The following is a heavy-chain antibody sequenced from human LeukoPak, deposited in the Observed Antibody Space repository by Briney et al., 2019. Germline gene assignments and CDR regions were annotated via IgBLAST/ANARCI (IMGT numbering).Heavy chain of an antibody. V-gene: IGHV4-59*01. D-gene: IGHD1-7*01. J-gene: IGHJ5*02. CDR2: IYYSGST. CDR3: ATQHGITGTTDNWFDP. Sequence: SETLSLTCTVSGGSISSYYWSWIRQPPGKGLEWIGYIYYSGSTNYNPSLKSRVTISVDTSKNQFSLKLSSVTAADTAVYYCATQHGITGTTDNWFDPWGQGTLVTVSS. CDR1: GGSISSYY.